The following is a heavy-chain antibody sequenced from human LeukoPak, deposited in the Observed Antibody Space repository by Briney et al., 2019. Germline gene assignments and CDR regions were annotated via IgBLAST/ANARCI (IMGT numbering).Heavy chain of an antibody. J-gene: IGHJ4*02. CDR2: ISYDGSNK. Sequence: PGGSLRLSCAASGFTFSSYGMHWVRQAPGKGLEWVAVISYDGSNKYYADSVKGRFTISRDNSKNTLYLQMNSLRAEDTAVYYCARDGIIMGLLWFGELPYYFDYWGQGTLVTVSS. CDR1: GFTFSSYG. CDR3: ARDGIIMGLLWFGELPYYFDY. D-gene: IGHD3-10*01. V-gene: IGHV3-30*03.